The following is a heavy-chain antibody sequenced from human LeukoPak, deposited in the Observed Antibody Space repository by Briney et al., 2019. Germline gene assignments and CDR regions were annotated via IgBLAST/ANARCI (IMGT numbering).Heavy chain of an antibody. Sequence: SETLSLTCTVSGGSISSYYWSWIRQPPGKGLEWIGYIYYSGSTNYNPSLRSRVTISVDTSKNQFSLKLSSVTAADTAVYYCARGPPYGYFDYWGQGTLVTVSS. CDR2: IYYSGST. J-gene: IGHJ4*02. V-gene: IGHV4-59*01. CDR1: GGSISSYY. D-gene: IGHD3-10*01. CDR3: ARGPPYGYFDY.